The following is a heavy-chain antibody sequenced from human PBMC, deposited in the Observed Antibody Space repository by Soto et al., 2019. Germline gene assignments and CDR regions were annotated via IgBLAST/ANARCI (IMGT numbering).Heavy chain of an antibody. V-gene: IGHV4-31*02. CDR3: AQALVFTGGDGFDI. CDR2: IYYSGNT. J-gene: IGHJ3*02. D-gene: IGHD1-1*01. Sequence: HVRLQDWGRGLVKPSQTLSLKCSVSGGSITTGGRYWSWIRQLPGKGLEWIGDIYYSGNTYYNASLKSRVTISVEAAKNQFSLKLSSVTAADTAVYYCAQALVFTGGDGFDIWGQGRLVTVSS. CDR1: GGSITTGGRY.